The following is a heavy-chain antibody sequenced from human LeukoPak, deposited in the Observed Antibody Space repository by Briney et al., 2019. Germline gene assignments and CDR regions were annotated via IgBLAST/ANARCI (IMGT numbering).Heavy chain of an antibody. CDR3: AKIAVAGGGRYYGMDV. D-gene: IGHD6-19*01. J-gene: IGHJ6*02. CDR1: GYTFTSYG. CDR2: ISAYIGNT. V-gene: IGHV1-18*01. Sequence: ASVKVSCKASGYTFTSYGISWVRQAPGQGLEWMGWISAYIGNTNYAQKLQGRVTMTTDTSTSTAYMELRSLRSDDTAVYYCAKIAVAGGGRYYGMDVWGQGTTVTVSS.